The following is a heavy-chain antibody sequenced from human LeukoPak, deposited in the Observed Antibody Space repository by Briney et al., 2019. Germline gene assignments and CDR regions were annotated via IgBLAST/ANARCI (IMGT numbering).Heavy chain of an antibody. CDR2: IIPIFGTA. D-gene: IGHD6-13*01. CDR3: AGSLRYSSSWYPDY. Sequence: SVKVSCKASGCTFSSYAISWVRQAPGQGLEWMGGIIPIFGTANYAQKFQGRVTITADESTSTAYMELSSLRSEDTAVYYCAGSLRYSSSWYPDYWGQGTLVTVSS. J-gene: IGHJ4*02. CDR1: GCTFSSYA. V-gene: IGHV1-69*01.